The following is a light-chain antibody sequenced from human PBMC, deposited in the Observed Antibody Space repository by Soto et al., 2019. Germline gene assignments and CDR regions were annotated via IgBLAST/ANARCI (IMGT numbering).Light chain of an antibody. J-gene: IGLJ1*01. CDR2: DIN. Sequence: QSVLTQPPSASGSLGQSVTISCTGTSNDVGGYDFVSWFQQHPGKAPTLLIYDINRRPSGVPGRFSGSKSGNTASLIVSGLQTEDEADYYCCSYVGANNYIFGTGTKLTVL. V-gene: IGLV2-8*01. CDR1: SNDVGGYDF. CDR3: CSYVGANNYI.